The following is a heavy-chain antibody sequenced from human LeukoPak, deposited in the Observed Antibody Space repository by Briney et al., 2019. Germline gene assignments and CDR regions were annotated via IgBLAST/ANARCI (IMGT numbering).Heavy chain of an antibody. CDR1: GGSISSSSYY. J-gene: IGHJ5*02. CDR3: ARDPFYDSSGYYSNLNWFDP. V-gene: IGHV4-39*07. D-gene: IGHD3-22*01. CDR2: IYYSGST. Sequence: SETLSLTCTVSGGSISSSSYYWGWIRQPPGKGLEWIGSIYYSGSTYYNPSLKSRVTISVDTSKNQFSLKLSSVTAADTAVYYCARDPFYDSSGYYSNLNWFDPWGQGTLVTVSS.